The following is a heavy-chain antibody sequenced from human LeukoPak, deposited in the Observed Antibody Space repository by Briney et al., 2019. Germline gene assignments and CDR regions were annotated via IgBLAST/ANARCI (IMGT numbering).Heavy chain of an antibody. Sequence: GGSLRLFCAASGFTFSSYWMSWVRQAPGKGLEWVANIKQDGSEKYYVDSVKGRFTISRDNAKNSLYLQMNSLRAEDTAVYYCARDLVWGQTEYYFDYWGQGTLVTVSS. CDR2: IKQDGSEK. V-gene: IGHV3-7*01. CDR1: GFTFSSYW. CDR3: ARDLVWGQTEYYFDY. J-gene: IGHJ4*02. D-gene: IGHD3-10*01.